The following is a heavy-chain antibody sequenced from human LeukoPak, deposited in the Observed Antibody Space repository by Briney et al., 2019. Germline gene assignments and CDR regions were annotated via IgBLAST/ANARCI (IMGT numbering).Heavy chain of an antibody. CDR3: ASSSPGYYDYVWGSYTLDY. J-gene: IGHJ4*02. V-gene: IGHV3-21*01. D-gene: IGHD3-16*01. CDR2: ISSSSSYI. Sequence: GGSLRLSCAASGFTFSSYSMNWVRQAPGKGLEWVSSISSSSSYIYYADSVKGRFTISRDNAKNSLYLQVNSLRAEDTAVYYCASSSPGYYDYVWGSYTLDYWGQGTLVTVSS. CDR1: GFTFSSYS.